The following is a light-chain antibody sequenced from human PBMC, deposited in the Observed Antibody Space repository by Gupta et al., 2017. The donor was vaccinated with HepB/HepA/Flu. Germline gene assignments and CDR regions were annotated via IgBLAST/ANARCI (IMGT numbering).Light chain of an antibody. J-gene: IGKJ1*01. CDR1: QNINTW. CDR2: KAS. Sequence: DIQMTQSPSTLSASVGDRVTITCRASQNINTWLAWYQQKPGKAPKLLIYKASSLESGDPSRFSGSVSGTEFTLTISSLQPDDFATYYCQQYNNYWTFGQGTKVEIK. V-gene: IGKV1-5*03. CDR3: QQYNNYWT.